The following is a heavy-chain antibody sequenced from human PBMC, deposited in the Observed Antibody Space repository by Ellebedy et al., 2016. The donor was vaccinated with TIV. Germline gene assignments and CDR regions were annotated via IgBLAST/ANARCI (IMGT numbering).Heavy chain of an antibody. D-gene: IGHD3-16*01. J-gene: IGHJ6*02. CDR2: INEDGSEK. CDR1: GFTFSNYW. Sequence: GGSLRLFCAASGFTFSNYWMSWVRQAPGKGLEWVANINEDGSEKHCVDSVKGRFTISRDNAKNSLYLQMNSLRAEDTAVYYCARGMRVMSYYYGMDVWGQGTTVTVSS. V-gene: IGHV3-7*04. CDR3: ARGMRVMSYYYGMDV.